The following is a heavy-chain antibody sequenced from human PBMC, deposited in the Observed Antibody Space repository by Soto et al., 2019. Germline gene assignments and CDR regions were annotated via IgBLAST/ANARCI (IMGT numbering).Heavy chain of an antibody. CDR2: ISYDGSNK. CDR1: GFTFSSYA. D-gene: IGHD3-22*01. J-gene: IGHJ4*02. V-gene: IGHV3-30-3*01. Sequence: QVQLVESGGGVVQPGRSLRLSCAASGFTFSSYAMHWVRQAPGKGLEWVAVISYDGSNKYYADSVKGRFTISRDNSKNTLYLQMNSLRAEDTAVYYCATTYYYDSSGYYGYFDYWGQGTLVTVSS. CDR3: ATTYYYDSSGYYGYFDY.